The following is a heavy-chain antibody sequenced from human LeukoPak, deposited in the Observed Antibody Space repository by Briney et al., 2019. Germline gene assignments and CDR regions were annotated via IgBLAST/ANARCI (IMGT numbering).Heavy chain of an antibody. J-gene: IGHJ4*02. V-gene: IGHV3-7*01. CDR1: GFTFSSYW. CDR3: ARAVRPYYYDSSLAQTLYFDY. D-gene: IGHD3-22*01. CDR2: IKQDGSEK. Sequence: PGGSLRLSCAASGFTFSSYWMSWVRQAPGKGLEWVANIKQDGSEKYYVDSVKGRFTISRDNAKNSLYLQMNSLRAEDTAVYYCARAVRPYYYDSSLAQTLYFDYWGQGTLVTVSS.